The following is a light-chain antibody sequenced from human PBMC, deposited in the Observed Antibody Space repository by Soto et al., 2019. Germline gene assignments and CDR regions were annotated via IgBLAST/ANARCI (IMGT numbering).Light chain of an antibody. CDR2: DAS. V-gene: IGKV1-5*01. Sequence: IWTTQSPSTLSASVGDRVTITCRASETISTWLAWYQQKPGQAPKLLIYDASSLQRGVPSRFSGSGSGTAFTLTSSSLQPDDSATYYCQQGGAFGQRTRQEIK. J-gene: IGKJ5*01. CDR1: ETISTW. CDR3: QQGGA.